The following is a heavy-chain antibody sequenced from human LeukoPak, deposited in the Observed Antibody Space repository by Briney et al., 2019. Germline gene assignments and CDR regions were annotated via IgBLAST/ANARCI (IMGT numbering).Heavy chain of an antibody. V-gene: IGHV4-59*01. J-gene: IGHJ3*01. D-gene: IGHD2-2*01. CDR2: IYYSGST. CDR3: ARVSCSSTSCPRRDALDV. Sequence: SETLSLTRTVSGGSISYYYWSWIRQPPGKGLEWIGYIYYSGSTNYNPSLKSRVTISVDTSKNQFSLNLSSVTTADTAVYYCARVSCSSTSCPRRDALDVWGQGTMVTVSS. CDR1: GGSISYYY.